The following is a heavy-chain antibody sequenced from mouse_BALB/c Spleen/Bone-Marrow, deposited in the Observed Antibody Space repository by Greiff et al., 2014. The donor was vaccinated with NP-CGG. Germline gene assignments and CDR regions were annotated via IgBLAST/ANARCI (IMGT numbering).Heavy chain of an antibody. CDR3: ASGRYGFAY. Sequence: EVHLVESGPELVKPGASVKMSCKASGYTFISYVMHWVKQKPGQGLEWIGYTNPYNDGTKYNEKFKGKATLTTDKSSSTAYMELSSLTSEDSAVYYCASGRYGFAYWGQGTLVTVFA. CDR1: GYTFISYV. D-gene: IGHD2-14*01. CDR2: TNPYNDGT. V-gene: IGHV1-14*01. J-gene: IGHJ3*01.